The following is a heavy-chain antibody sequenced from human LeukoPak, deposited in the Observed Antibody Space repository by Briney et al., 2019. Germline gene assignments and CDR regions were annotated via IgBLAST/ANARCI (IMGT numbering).Heavy chain of an antibody. CDR2: ISYDGSNK. V-gene: IGHV3-30-3*01. Sequence: GGSLRLSCAASGFTFSSYAMSWVRQAPGKGLEWVAVISYDGSNKYYADSVKGRFTISRDNSKNTLYLQMNSLRAEDTAVYYCARAGVVDAFDIWGQGTMVTVSS. CDR3: ARAGVVDAFDI. J-gene: IGHJ3*02. D-gene: IGHD3-3*01. CDR1: GFTFSSYA.